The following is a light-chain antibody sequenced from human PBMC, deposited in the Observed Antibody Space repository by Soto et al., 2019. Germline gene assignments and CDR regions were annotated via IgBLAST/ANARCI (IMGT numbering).Light chain of an antibody. CDR3: SSHGGANNFYV. Sequence: QSALTQPPSASGSPGQSVTISCTGTGSDIGAYDYVSWYQQHPGKVPKLMIYEVSKRPSGVPDRFSASKSGNTASLTVSGLQAEDEADYYCSSHGGANNFYVFGTGTKVTVL. CDR1: GSDIGAYDY. J-gene: IGLJ1*01. CDR2: EVS. V-gene: IGLV2-8*01.